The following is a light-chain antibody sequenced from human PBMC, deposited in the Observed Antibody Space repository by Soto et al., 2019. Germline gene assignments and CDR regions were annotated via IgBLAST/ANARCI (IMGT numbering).Light chain of an antibody. Sequence: QSALTQPRSVSGSPGQSVTISCTGTSSDVGAYNYVSWYQQHPGKAPKFLIFDVTKRPSGVPDRFSGSKSGNTASLTISGLQAEDEAEYYCCSYAGSYVFGTGTKLTVL. CDR1: SSDVGAYNY. V-gene: IGLV2-11*01. CDR3: CSYAGSYV. CDR2: DVT. J-gene: IGLJ1*01.